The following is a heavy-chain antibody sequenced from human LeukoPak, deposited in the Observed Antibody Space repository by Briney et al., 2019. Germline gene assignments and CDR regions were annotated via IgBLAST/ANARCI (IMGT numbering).Heavy chain of an antibody. Sequence: GGSLRLSCAASGFTLSSYWMHWVRQAPGKGLVWGSCINSDGSSTRYADSVKGRFTISRDNAKNTLYLQMNSLRAEDTAVYYCATGNYHAFDIWGQGTMVTASS. J-gene: IGHJ3*02. CDR3: ATGNYHAFDI. CDR1: GFTLSSYW. CDR2: INSDGSST. D-gene: IGHD1-7*01. V-gene: IGHV3-74*01.